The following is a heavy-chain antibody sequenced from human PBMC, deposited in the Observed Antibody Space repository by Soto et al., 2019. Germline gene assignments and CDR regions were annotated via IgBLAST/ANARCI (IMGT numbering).Heavy chain of an antibody. J-gene: IGHJ4*02. CDR2: ISAYNGNT. Sequence: QVQLVQSGAEVKKPGASVKVSCKASGYTFTSYGISWVRQAPGQALEWMGWISAYNGNTNYEQKVKGRVTMTTETSTSTAYMELRSLRSDDTAVYYCARSIAAAVDFDYWGQGTLVTVSS. CDR1: GYTFTSYG. V-gene: IGHV1-18*01. CDR3: ARSIAAAVDFDY. D-gene: IGHD6-13*01.